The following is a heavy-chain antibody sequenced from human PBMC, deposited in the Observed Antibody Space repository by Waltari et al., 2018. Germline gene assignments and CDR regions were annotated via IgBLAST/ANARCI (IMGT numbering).Heavy chain of an antibody. J-gene: IGHJ4*02. V-gene: IGHV3-7*01. CDR1: GFIFSNYW. D-gene: IGHD6-13*01. Sequence: EVQLLESGGGLVQPGGSLRLSGAASGFIFSNYWMRWVRQAPGKGLEWVANIKYDGSAKYYVESVRGRFTISRDNAENSLYLQMSSLRADDTAVYYCATSRAAAGNDWGQGTLVSVSS. CDR3: ATSRAAAGND. CDR2: IKYDGSAK.